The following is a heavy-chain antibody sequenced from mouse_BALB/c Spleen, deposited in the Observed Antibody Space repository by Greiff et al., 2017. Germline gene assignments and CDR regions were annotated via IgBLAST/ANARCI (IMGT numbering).Heavy chain of an antibody. Sequence: EVQLQQSGAELVKPGASVKLSCTASGFNIKDTYMHWVKQRPEQGLEWIGRIDPANGNTKYDPKFQGKATITADTSSNTAYLQLSSLTSEDTAVYYCAREIYYDYDYYAMDYWGQGTSVTVSS. V-gene: IGHV14-3*02. CDR1: GFNIKDTY. CDR2: IDPANGNT. D-gene: IGHD2-4*01. J-gene: IGHJ4*01. CDR3: AREIYYDYDYYAMDY.